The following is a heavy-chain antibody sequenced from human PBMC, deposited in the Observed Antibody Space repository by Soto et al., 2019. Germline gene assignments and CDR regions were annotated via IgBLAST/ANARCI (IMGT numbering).Heavy chain of an antibody. V-gene: IGHV3-11*01. CDR2: ISSSGSTI. CDR1: GFTFSDYY. CDR3: ARTHLDIVLMVYAIPGTGYYGMDV. Sequence: QVQLVESGGGLVKPGGSLRLSCAASGFTFSDYYMSWIRQAPGKGLEWVSYISSSGSTIYYADSVKGRFTISRDNAKNSLYRQMNSLRAEDTAVYYCARTHLDIVLMVYAIPGTGYYGMDVWGQGTTVTVSS. D-gene: IGHD2-8*01. J-gene: IGHJ6*02.